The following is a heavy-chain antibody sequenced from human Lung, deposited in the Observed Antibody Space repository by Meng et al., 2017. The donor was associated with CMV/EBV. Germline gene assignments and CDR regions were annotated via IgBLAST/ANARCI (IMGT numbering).Heavy chain of an antibody. J-gene: IGHJ6*02. CDR1: GFTFNDYG. D-gene: IGHD2-15*01. CDR3: AKGGPLVVPFFGMHV. CDR2: IGYGGSNK. Sequence: LTXATSGFTFNDYGMHWVRQAPGKGLEWVAFIGYGGSNKYTAESVKGRFSISRDNSKNTLFLQMDSLRLEDTAVYYCAKGGPLVVPFFGMHVWGQGTTVTVSS. V-gene: IGHV3-30*02.